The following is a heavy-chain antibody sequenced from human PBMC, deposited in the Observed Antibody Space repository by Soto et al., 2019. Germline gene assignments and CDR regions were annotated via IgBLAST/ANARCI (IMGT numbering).Heavy chain of an antibody. CDR2: ISVDNGDT. D-gene: IGHD2-2*01. CDR1: GYTFNSAG. CDR3: ARVQSLGYCRSASCYDVFDP. V-gene: IGHV1-18*01. J-gene: IGHJ5*02. Sequence: QVHLVQSGPEVKGPGASVRVSCKASGYTFNSAGLAWVRQAPGQGLEWMGWISVDNGDTKYAQKFQGRVTMTTDTSTTTAYMDLRGLKSDDTAVFYCARVQSLGYCRSASCYDVFDPWCQGTLVTVSS.